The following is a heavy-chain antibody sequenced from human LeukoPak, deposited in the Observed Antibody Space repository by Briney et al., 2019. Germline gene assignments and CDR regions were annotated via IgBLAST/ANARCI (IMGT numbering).Heavy chain of an antibody. CDR2: IGPSSDNI. Sequence: GGSLRLSCAASGFTFGDYFMSWIRQAPEKGLEWLSYIGPSSDNINYADSVKGRFTVSRDNAKNSLYLQMNSLRAEDTAVYYCARVNPTNSGFYTYWGQGTLVTVSS. CDR3: ARVNPTNSGFYTY. J-gene: IGHJ1*01. CDR1: GFTFGDYF. V-gene: IGHV3-11*06. D-gene: IGHD3-22*01.